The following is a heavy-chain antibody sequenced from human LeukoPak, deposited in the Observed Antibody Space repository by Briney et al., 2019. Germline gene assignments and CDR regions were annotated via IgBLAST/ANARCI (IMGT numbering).Heavy chain of an antibody. CDR1: GGSISSSSYY. V-gene: IGHV4-39*01. CDR2: IYYSGST. Sequence: SETLSLTCTVSGGSISSSSYYWGWIRQPPGKGLEWFGSIYYSGSTYYNPSLKSRVTISVDTSKNQFSLKLSLVTAADTAVYYCARQFITRGAFDIWGQGTMVTVSS. CDR3: ARQFITRGAFDI. D-gene: IGHD3-22*01. J-gene: IGHJ3*02.